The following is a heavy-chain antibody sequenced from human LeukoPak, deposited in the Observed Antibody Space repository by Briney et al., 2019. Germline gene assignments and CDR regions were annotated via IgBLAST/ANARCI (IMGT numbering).Heavy chain of an antibody. D-gene: IGHD6-13*01. J-gene: IGHJ3*02. Sequence: GGSLRLSCAASGFTFNQYWMTWVRQAPGKGLQWVAHINEDGSEQWYVDSVKGRFTISRDNSKNTLYLQMNSLRAEDTAVYSCASEGIAAAADIWGQGTMVTVSS. CDR3: ASEGIAAAADI. CDR2: INEDGSEQ. V-gene: IGHV3-7*02. CDR1: GFTFNQYW.